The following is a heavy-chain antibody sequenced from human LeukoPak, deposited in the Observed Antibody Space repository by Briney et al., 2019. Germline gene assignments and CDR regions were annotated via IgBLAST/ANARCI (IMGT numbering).Heavy chain of an antibody. CDR1: GFTFSSYA. D-gene: IGHD2-2*01. V-gene: IGHV3-64*04. CDR3: AKGSTTSRPYYFDY. J-gene: IGHJ4*02. Sequence: GGSLRLSCSASGFTFSSYAMHWVRQAPGKGLEYVSAISSNGGSTYYAESVKGRFTISRDNSKNTLYLQMNSLRAEDTAVYYCAKGSTTSRPYYFDYWGQGTLVTVTS. CDR2: ISSNGGST.